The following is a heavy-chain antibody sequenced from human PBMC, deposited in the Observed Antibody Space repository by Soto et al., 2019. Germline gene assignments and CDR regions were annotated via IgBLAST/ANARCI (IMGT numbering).Heavy chain of an antibody. CDR1: GGTFSSYT. V-gene: IGHV1-69*02. CDR3: ARAYYGSGSDYGRYYFDY. J-gene: IGHJ4*02. D-gene: IGHD3-10*01. CDR2: IIPILGIA. Sequence: QVQLVQSGAEVKKPGSSVKVSCKASGGTFSSYTISWVRQAPGQGLEWMGRIIPILGIANYAQKFQGRVTITADKPTSRAYMELSSLRSEDTAVYYCARAYYGSGSDYGRYYFDYWGQGTLVTVSS.